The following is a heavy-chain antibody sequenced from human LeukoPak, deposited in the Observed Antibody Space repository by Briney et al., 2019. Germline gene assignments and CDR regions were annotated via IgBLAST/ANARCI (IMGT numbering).Heavy chain of an antibody. Sequence: SQTLSLTCAVSGGSISSGGYSWSWIRQPPGKGLEWIGYIYHSGSTYYNPSLKSRVTISVDRSKNQFSLKLSSVTAADTAVYYCARVGGDYVLLDHWGQGTLVTVSS. V-gene: IGHV4-30-2*01. D-gene: IGHD4-17*01. CDR1: GGSISSGGYS. CDR3: ARVGGDYVLLDH. CDR2: IYHSGST. J-gene: IGHJ4*02.